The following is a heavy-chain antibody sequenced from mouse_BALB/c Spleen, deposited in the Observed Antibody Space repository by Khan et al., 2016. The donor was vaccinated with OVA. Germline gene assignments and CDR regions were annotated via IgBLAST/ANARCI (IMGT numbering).Heavy chain of an antibody. CDR2: INTYTGEP. J-gene: IGHJ4*01. V-gene: IGHV9-3-1*01. Sequence: QIQLVQSGPELKKPGETVQISCKASGFTFTNYGMNWVRQAPGKGLKWMGWINTYTGEPTFTDDFKGRFAFSLETSASTAYLQINSLKNEDTATYFCARVGYNGTMDFWGKGTSVTVSS. CDR3: ARVGYNGTMDF. D-gene: IGHD2-14*01. CDR1: GFTFTNYG.